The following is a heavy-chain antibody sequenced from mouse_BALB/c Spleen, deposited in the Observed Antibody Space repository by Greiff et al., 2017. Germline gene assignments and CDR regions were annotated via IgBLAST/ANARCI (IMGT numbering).Heavy chain of an antibody. J-gene: IGHJ2*01. V-gene: IGHV5-17*02. D-gene: IGHD1-1*01. Sequence: DVKLVESGGGLVQPGGSRKLSCAASGFTFSSFGMHWVRQAPEKGLEWVAYISSGSSTIYYADTVKGRFTISRDNPKNTLFLQMTSLRSEDTAMYYCAREGNYYGSRTYFDYWGQGTTLTVSS. CDR2: ISSGSSTI. CDR1: GFTFSSFG. CDR3: AREGNYYGSRTYFDY.